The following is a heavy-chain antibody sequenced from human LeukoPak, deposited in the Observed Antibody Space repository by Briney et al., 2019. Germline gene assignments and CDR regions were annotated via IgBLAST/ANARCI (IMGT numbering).Heavy chain of an antibody. CDR3: AEDTAMPMDV. CDR2: IIPIFGTA. D-gene: IGHD5-18*01. V-gene: IGHV1-69*05. J-gene: IGHJ6*03. CDR1: GGTFSSYA. Sequence: ASVKVSCKASGGTFSSYAIIWVRQAPGQGLEWMGGIIPIFGTANYAQKFQGRVTITTDESTSTAYMELSSLRSEDTAVYYCAEDTAMPMDVWGKGTTVTVSS.